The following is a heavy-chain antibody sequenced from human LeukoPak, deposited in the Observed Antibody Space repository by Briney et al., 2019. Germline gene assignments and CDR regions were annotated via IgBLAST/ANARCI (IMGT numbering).Heavy chain of an antibody. Sequence: PSETLSLTCTVSGGSISSGSYYWSWIRQPAGKGLEWIGRIYTSGITNYSPSLRSRVTMSLDTSKNQFSLKMSSVTAADTAVYYCARYLVGPLVGSYYSHYMDVWGKGTTVTISS. CDR1: GGSISSGSYY. CDR2: IYTSGIT. CDR3: ARYLVGPLVGSYYSHYMDV. D-gene: IGHD2-2*01. V-gene: IGHV4-61*02. J-gene: IGHJ6*03.